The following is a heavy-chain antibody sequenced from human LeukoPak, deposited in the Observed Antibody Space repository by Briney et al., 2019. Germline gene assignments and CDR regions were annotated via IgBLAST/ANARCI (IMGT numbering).Heavy chain of an antibody. Sequence: GSLRLSCAASGFTFSSYGMHWVRQVPGKGLEWVSLINWSGVSTYYADSVKGRFTISRDNNKDSLFLQMSSLRPEDTALYYCAKDSDSSGFFEPPDFWGQGTLVTVSS. V-gene: IGHV3-43D*03. J-gene: IGHJ4*02. CDR3: AKDSDSSGFFEPPDF. D-gene: IGHD3-22*01. CDR2: INWSGVST. CDR1: GFTFSSYG.